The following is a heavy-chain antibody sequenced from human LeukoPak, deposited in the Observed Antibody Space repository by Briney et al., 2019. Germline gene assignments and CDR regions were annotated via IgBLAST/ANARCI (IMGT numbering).Heavy chain of an antibody. V-gene: IGHV4-34*01. Sequence: SETLSLTCAVYGGSLIDHYWNWIRQPPGKGREWIGEINHSGITKYNPSLKSRVTISVDTSKNQFSLNLNSVTAADTAVYYCARGNIAAAVKYWGQGTLVTVSP. CDR1: GGSLIDHY. J-gene: IGHJ1*01. CDR3: ARGNIAAAVKY. D-gene: IGHD6-13*01. CDR2: INHSGIT.